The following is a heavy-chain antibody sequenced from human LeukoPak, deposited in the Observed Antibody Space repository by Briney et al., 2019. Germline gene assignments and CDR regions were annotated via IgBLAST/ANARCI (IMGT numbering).Heavy chain of an antibody. Sequence: GGSLRLSCAASGFTFSSYAMSWVRQAPGKGLEWVSAISGSGGSTYYADSVKGRFTISRDDSKNTLYLQMNSLRAEDTAVYYCAKRPGRFTFGDRDFDYWGQGTLVTVSS. D-gene: IGHD3-16*01. CDR2: ISGSGGST. CDR1: GFTFSSYA. V-gene: IGHV3-23*01. J-gene: IGHJ4*02. CDR3: AKRPGRFTFGDRDFDY.